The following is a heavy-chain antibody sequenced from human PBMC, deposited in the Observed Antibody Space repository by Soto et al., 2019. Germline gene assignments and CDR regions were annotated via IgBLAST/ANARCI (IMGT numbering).Heavy chain of an antibody. CDR2: IYYSGST. V-gene: IGHV4-59*08. CDR3: ASYPVTPFAGGAFDI. CDR1: GGSISSYY. J-gene: IGHJ3*02. D-gene: IGHD4-17*01. Sequence: SETLSLTCTVSGGSISSYYWSWIRQPPGKGLEWIGYIYYSGSTNYNPSLKSRVTISVDTSKNQFSLKLSSVTAADTAVYYCASYPVTPFAGGAFDIWGPGTMVTVSS.